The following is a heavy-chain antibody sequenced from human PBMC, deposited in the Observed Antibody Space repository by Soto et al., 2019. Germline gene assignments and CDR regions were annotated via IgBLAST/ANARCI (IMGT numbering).Heavy chain of an antibody. CDR3: AKGYFGLFDY. J-gene: IGHJ4*02. CDR2: ISGSGGST. Sequence: GSLRLSCSASGCTFSSYAMSWVRQAPGKGLEWVSAISGSGGSTYYADSVKGRFTISRDNSKNTLYLQMNSLRAEDTDVYYCAKGYFGLFDYWGQGTLVTVYS. D-gene: IGHD1-26*01. CDR1: GCTFSSYA. V-gene: IGHV3-23*01.